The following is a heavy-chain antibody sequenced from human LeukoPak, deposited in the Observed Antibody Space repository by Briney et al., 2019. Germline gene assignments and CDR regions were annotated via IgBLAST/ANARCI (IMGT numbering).Heavy chain of an antibody. V-gene: IGHV4-59*01. CDR2: IYYTGST. D-gene: IGHD3-16*02. Sequence: PSETLPLTCSVSGGSMNSYYWSWIRQPPGKGLEWIGYIYYTGSTNYNPSLKSRVTISVDTSKNQFSLKLSSVTAADTAVYYCARWGVWGSYRPHDAFDIWGQGTMVTVSS. CDR1: GGSMNSYY. J-gene: IGHJ3*02. CDR3: ARWGVWGSYRPHDAFDI.